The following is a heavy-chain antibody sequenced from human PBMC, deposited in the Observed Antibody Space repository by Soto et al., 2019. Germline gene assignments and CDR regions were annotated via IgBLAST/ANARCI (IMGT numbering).Heavy chain of an antibody. CDR1: GGTFSSYT. Sequence: VASVKVSCKASGGTFSSYTITWVRQAPGQGLEWMGGITPMFGTPNYAQKFRGRVTITADASTSTAYMELSSLRSEDTAMYFCARDGTLYDSRAYYYLYWGQGTLVTVSS. V-gene: IGHV1-69*13. CDR2: ITPMFGTP. CDR3: ARDGTLYDSRAYYYLY. J-gene: IGHJ4*02. D-gene: IGHD3-22*01.